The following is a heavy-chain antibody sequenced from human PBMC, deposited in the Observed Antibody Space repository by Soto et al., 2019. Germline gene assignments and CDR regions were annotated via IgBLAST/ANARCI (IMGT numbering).Heavy chain of an antibody. V-gene: IGHV4-59*01. J-gene: IGHJ3*02. CDR2: IYYSGST. CDR1: GGSISSYY. Sequence: SETLSLTCTVSGGSISSYYWSWIRQPPGKGLEWIGYIYYSGSTNYNPSLKSRVTISVDTSKNQFSLKLSSVTAADTAVYYCARGCSGGSCSYTDAFDIWGQGTMVTVSS. CDR3: ARGCSGGSCSYTDAFDI. D-gene: IGHD2-15*01.